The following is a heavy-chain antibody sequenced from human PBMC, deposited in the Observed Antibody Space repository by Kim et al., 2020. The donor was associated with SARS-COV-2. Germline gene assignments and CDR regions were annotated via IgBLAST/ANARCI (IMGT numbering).Heavy chain of an antibody. CDR3: ARSLYCSSTSCFYGMDV. J-gene: IGHJ6*02. D-gene: IGHD2-2*01. V-gene: IGHV3-48*03. Sequence: VKGLFTISRDNAKSSLSLQMNSLRAEDTAVYYCARSLYCSSTSCFYGMDVWGQGTTVTVSS.